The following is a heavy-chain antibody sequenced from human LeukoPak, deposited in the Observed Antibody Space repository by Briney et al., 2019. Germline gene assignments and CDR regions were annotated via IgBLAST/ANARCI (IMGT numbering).Heavy chain of an antibody. CDR3: AGCSSTSCYTGAYYYGMDV. D-gene: IGHD2-2*02. CDR2: ISAYNGNT. V-gene: IGHV1-18*01. J-gene: IGHJ6*02. Sequence: GASVKVSCKASGYTFTSYGISWVRQAPGQGLEWMGWISAYNGNTNYAQKLQGRVTMTTDTSTSTAYMELRSLRSDDTAVYYCAGCSSTSCYTGAYYYGMDVWGQGTTVTVSS. CDR1: GYTFTSYG.